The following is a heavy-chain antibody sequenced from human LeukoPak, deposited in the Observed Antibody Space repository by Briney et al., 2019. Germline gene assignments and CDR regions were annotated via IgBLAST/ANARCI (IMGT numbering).Heavy chain of an antibody. D-gene: IGHD2-2*01. Sequence: GGSLGLSCAASGFTVSSYWMSWVRQAPGKGLEWVANIKQDGSEKYYVDSVKGRFTISRDNAKNSLYLQMNSLRAEDTAVYYCAGGYCSSTSCFDYWGQGTLVTVSS. CDR3: AGGYCSSTSCFDY. J-gene: IGHJ4*02. CDR1: GFTVSSYW. CDR2: IKQDGSEK. V-gene: IGHV3-7*01.